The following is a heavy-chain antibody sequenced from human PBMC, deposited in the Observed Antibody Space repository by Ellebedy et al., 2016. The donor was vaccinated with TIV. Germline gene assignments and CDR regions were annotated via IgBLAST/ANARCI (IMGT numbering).Heavy chain of an antibody. D-gene: IGHD6-13*01. V-gene: IGHV4-39*01. CDR1: GGSVIRSGHY. J-gene: IGHJ5*02. CDR2: LYYSGST. Sequence: GSLRLXXSVSGGSVIRSGHYYTWIRQPPGKGLEWIGGLYYSGSTYYNPSLKSRVTISVDTSKNQFSLKLSSVTAADTAVYYCARRIAAAFILTWFDPWGQGTLVTVSS. CDR3: ARRIAAAFILTWFDP.